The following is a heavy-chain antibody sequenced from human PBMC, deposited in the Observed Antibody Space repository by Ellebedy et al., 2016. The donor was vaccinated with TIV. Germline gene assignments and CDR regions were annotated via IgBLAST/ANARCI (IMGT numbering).Heavy chain of an antibody. CDR3: ATGGGPDAFDI. CDR2: IVVGSGDA. CDR1: EFNFSKSA. D-gene: IGHD3-16*01. Sequence: AASVKVSCKASEFNFSKSAVQWVRQARGQRLEWIGWIVVGSGDANYAQKFQERVTITRDLSTNTAYMELSSLRSEDTAVYYCATGGGPDAFDIWGQGTLVSVSS. J-gene: IGHJ3*02. V-gene: IGHV1-58*01.